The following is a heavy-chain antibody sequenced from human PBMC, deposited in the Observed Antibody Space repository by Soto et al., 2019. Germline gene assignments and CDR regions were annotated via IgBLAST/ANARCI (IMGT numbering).Heavy chain of an antibody. CDR3: AKDRERIATRSIDY. D-gene: IGHD6-6*01. V-gene: IGHV3-23*01. CDR1: GFTFSSYA. J-gene: IGHJ4*02. CDR2: IRGSGVST. Sequence: EVQLLESGGGLVQPGGSLRLSCAASGFTFSSYAMSWVRQAPGKGLEWVSGIRGSGVSTYYADSVKGRFTISRDNSKSTLYLQMNSLRAEDTAVYYCAKDRERIATRSIDYWGQGPLVTVSS.